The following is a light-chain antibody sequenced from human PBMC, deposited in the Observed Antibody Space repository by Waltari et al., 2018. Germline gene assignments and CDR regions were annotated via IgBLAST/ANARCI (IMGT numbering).Light chain of an antibody. Sequence: QAEVTQEPSLTVSPGGTVTLTCGSSTGAVTSTHHPYWFLQKPGQVPRTLIYDTDNKHSVTPARFSGSLLGGKAALTLSGAQPEDEAVYYCLLSFYDIRAFGGGTKLTVL. V-gene: IGLV7-46*01. CDR1: TGAVTSTHH. CDR2: DTD. J-gene: IGLJ3*02. CDR3: LLSFYDIRA.